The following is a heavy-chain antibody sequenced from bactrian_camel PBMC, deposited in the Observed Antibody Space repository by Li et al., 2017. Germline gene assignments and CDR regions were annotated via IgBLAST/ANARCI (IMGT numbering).Heavy chain of an antibody. CDR3: AASNRLLASGFCHTSGL. CDR1: GDIIGRYC. J-gene: IGHJ4*01. V-gene: IGHV3S55*01. CDR2: IESDGST. Sequence: HVQLVESGGGSVQVGGSLRLSCVASGDIIGRYCMGWFRQIPDREREGVAGIESDGSTSYADSVKGRFTISKDVAKNTLHLQMNNLKPEDSARYYCAASNRLLASGFCHTSGLWGQGTQVTVS. D-gene: IGHD2*01.